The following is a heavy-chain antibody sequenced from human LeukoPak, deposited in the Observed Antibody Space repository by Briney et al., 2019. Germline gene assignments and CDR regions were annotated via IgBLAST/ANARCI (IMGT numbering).Heavy chain of an antibody. CDR1: GYTFTGYH. D-gene: IGHD2-21*02. V-gene: IGHV1-46*01. Sequence: ASVKVSCKASGYTFTGYHMHWVRQAPGQGLEWMGIINPSGGSTTYAEKFQGRVTMTMDTSTSTVYMELSSLRSEDTAVYYCARDSLRTAIAMAGGNWFDPWGQGTLVTVSS. CDR2: INPSGGST. J-gene: IGHJ5*02. CDR3: ARDSLRTAIAMAGGNWFDP.